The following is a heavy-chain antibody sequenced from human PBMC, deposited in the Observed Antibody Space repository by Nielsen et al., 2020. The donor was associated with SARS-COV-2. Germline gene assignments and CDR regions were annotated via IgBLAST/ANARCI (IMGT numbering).Heavy chain of an antibody. CDR2: ISYDGSNK. CDR1: GFTFSSYA. J-gene: IGHJ4*02. V-gene: IGHV3-30*04. D-gene: IGHD3-10*01. CDR3: ARWLGFGESLHSFDY. Sequence: GESLKISCAASGFTFSSYAMHWVRQAPGKGLEWVAVISYDGSNKYYADSVKGRFTISRDNSKNTLYVQMNSLRVEDTAVYYCARWLGFGESLHSFDYWGQGTLVTVSS.